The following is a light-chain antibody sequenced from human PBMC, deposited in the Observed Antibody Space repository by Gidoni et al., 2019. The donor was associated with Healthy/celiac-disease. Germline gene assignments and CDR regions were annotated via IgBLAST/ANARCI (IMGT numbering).Light chain of an antibody. Sequence: QSVLTQPPSASGTPGQRVTISCSGSSSNIGSNYVYWYQQLPGTAPKLLIYRNNQRPSGVPDRFSGSKSGTSASLAISGLRSEDEADYYCAAWDDSLRGPSWVFGGGTKLTVL. J-gene: IGLJ3*02. V-gene: IGLV1-47*01. CDR3: AAWDDSLRGPSWV. CDR1: SSNIGSNY. CDR2: RNN.